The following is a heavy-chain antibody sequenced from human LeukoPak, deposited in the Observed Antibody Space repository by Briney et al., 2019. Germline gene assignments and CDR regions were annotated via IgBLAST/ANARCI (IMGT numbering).Heavy chain of an antibody. Sequence: GASVKVSCKASGGTFSSYAIGWVRQAPGQGLEWMGRIIPILGIAKYAQKFQGRVTINADKSTSTAYMELSGLRSEDTAVYYCARDSGRYCSGGSCYGDAFDIWGQGTMVTVSS. D-gene: IGHD2-15*01. CDR1: GGTFSSYA. V-gene: IGHV1-69*04. CDR3: ARDSGRYCSGGSCYGDAFDI. J-gene: IGHJ3*02. CDR2: IIPILGIA.